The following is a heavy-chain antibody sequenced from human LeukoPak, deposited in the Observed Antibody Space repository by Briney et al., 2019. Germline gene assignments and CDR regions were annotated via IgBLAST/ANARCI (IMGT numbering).Heavy chain of an antibody. J-gene: IGHJ4*02. CDR2: IYYSGST. CDR3: ARRRDGDYEFDY. D-gene: IGHD2-21*02. V-gene: IGHV4-39*01. CDR1: GGSISSSSYY. Sequence: SETLSLTCTVSGGSISSSSYYWGWIRQPPGKGLGWIGSIYYSGSTHYNPSIKSRVTISVDTSKNQFSLKLSSVTAADTAVYYCARRRDGDYEFDYWGQGTLVTVSS.